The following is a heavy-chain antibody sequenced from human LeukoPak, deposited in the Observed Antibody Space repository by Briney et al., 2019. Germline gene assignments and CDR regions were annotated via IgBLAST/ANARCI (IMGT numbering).Heavy chain of an antibody. CDR1: GYTLTELS. J-gene: IGHJ4*02. CDR3: NRGGRASGGGY. V-gene: IGHV1-46*01. CDR2: INPSGGAT. D-gene: IGHD3-10*01. Sequence: ASVKVSCKVSGYTLTELSMHWVRQAPGLGLEWMGWINPSGGATTYAQDFQGRVTMTRDTSTSTVYMELSSLRSEDTALYYCNRGGRASGGGYWGQGTLVTVSS.